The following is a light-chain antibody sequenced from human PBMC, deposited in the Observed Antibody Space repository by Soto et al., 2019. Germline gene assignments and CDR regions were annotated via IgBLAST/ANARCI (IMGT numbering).Light chain of an antibody. J-gene: IGLJ1*01. CDR2: DVS. Sequence: QSALTQPASVSGSPGQSITISCTGTSSDVGGYNYVSWYQQHPGKAPKLMIYDVSNRPSGVSNRFSGSKSGNTASLTISGRQDEDEDDYYCCSYTSSSTNYVFGTGTKLTVL. CDR1: SSDVGGYNY. CDR3: CSYTSSSTNYV. V-gene: IGLV2-14*01.